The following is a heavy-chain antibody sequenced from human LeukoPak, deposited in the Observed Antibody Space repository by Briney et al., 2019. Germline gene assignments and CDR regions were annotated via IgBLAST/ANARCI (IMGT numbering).Heavy chain of an antibody. D-gene: IGHD5-12*01. V-gene: IGHV3-9*02. CDR3: AKDMVSGYGVYYGMDV. CDR2: ISWNSGSI. Sequence: GGSLRLSCAASGFTSDDYAMHWVRQAPGKGLEWVSGISWNSGSIGYADSVKGRFTISRDNAKNSLYLQMNSLRAEDTALYYCAKDMVSGYGVYYGMDVWGQGTTVTVSS. J-gene: IGHJ6*02. CDR1: GFTSDDYA.